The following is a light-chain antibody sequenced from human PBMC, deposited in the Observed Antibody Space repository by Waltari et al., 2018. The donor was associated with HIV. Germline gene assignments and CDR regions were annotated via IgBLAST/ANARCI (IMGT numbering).Light chain of an antibody. CDR1: SSDVGSYNL. CDR2: EVT. CDR3: AAWDGSLSGVV. V-gene: IGLV2-23*02. J-gene: IGLJ2*01. Sequence: QSALTQPASVSGSPGQSITISCTGTSSDVGSYNLVSWYQQYPGKVPKLMIYEVTKRPSGVSNRFSGSKSGNTASLTISGLQAEDEADYYCAAWDGSLSGVVFGGGTKLTVL.